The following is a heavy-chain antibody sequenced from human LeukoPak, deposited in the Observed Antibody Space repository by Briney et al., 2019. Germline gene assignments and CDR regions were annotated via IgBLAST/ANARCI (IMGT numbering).Heavy chain of an antibody. Sequence: IPSETLSLTCTVSGGSISSYYWSWIRQPPGKGLEWIGYIYYSGSTNYNPSLKSRVSMSVDTSKNQFSLNLSSVTAADTAVYYCXXHFCSGGYCYYFDYWGQGTLVTVSS. CDR1: GGSISSYY. CDR2: IYYSGST. V-gene: IGHV4-59*08. D-gene: IGHD2-15*01. CDR3: XXHFCSGGYCYYFDY. J-gene: IGHJ4*02.